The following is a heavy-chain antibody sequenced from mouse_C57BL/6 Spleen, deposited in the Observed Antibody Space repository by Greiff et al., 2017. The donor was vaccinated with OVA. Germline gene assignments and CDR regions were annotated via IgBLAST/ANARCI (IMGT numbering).Heavy chain of an antibody. CDR1: GYTFTSYW. CDR2: IHPNSGST. CDR3: ARLRGLEFGY. D-gene: IGHD3-1*01. V-gene: IGHV1-64*01. J-gene: IGHJ3*01. Sequence: QVQLQQPGAELVKPGASVKLSCKASGYTFTSYWMHRVKQRPGQGLEWIGMIHPNSGSTNYNEKFKSKATLTVDKSSSTAYMQLSSLTSEDSAVYYCARLRGLEFGYWSQGTLVTVSA.